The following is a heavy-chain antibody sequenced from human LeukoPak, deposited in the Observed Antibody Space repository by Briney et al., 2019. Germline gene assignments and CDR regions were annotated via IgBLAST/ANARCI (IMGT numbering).Heavy chain of an antibody. V-gene: IGHV5-51*01. J-gene: IGHJ4*02. Sequence: GGALEIYWKGSGCLFTSYWIGWGRQVPGKGLEWMGIIYPGESDTRYSPSFQGQVTISADKSLSTAYLQWSSLKASDPAMYYCARRYSGYDNWRQGTLVTVSS. CDR2: IYPGESDT. CDR1: GCLFTSYW. D-gene: IGHD5-12*01. CDR3: ARRYSGYDN.